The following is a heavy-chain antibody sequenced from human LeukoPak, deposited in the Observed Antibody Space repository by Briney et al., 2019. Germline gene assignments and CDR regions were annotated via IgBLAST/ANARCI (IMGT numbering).Heavy chain of an antibody. J-gene: IGHJ4*02. Sequence: ASVKVSCKASGYTFTGYYMHWVRQAPGQGLAWMGWINPNSGGTNYAQKFQGRVTMTRDTSISTAYMELSRLRSDDTAVYYCVSGDVDTAIDFDYWGQGTLVTVSS. CDR1: GYTFTGYY. CDR2: INPNSGGT. V-gene: IGHV1-2*02. D-gene: IGHD5-18*01. CDR3: VSGDVDTAIDFDY.